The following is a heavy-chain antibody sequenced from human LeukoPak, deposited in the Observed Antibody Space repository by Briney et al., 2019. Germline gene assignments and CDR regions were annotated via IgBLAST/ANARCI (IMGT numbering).Heavy chain of an antibody. Sequence: GGSLRLSCAASGLTFSSYWMHWVRQAPGKGLVWVSRINSDGSSTSYADSVKGRFTISRDNAKNTLYLQMNSLRAEDTAVYYCARERSSSGYPDDYWGRGTLVAVSS. CDR2: INSDGSST. J-gene: IGHJ4*02. D-gene: IGHD3-22*01. CDR1: GLTFSSYW. V-gene: IGHV3-74*01. CDR3: ARERSSSGYPDDY.